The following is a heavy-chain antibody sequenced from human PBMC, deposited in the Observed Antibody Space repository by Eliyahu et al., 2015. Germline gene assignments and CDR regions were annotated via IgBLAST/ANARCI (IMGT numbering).Heavy chain of an antibody. Sequence: QVQLQESGPGLVKPSETLSLTCAVXGYSISSGYYWGWIRQPPGKGLEWIGSIYHSGSTYYNPSLKSRVTISVDTSKNQFSLKLSSVTAADTAVYYCARGAAVAGTLYWGQGTLVTVSS. V-gene: IGHV4-38-2*01. CDR2: IYHSGST. J-gene: IGHJ4*02. D-gene: IGHD6-19*01. CDR3: ARGAAVAGTLY. CDR1: GYSISSGYY.